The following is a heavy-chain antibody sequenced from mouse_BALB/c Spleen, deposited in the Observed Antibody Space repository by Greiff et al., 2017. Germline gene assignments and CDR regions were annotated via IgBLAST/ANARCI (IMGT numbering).Heavy chain of an antibody. CDR1: GYTFTSYW. V-gene: IGHV1S81*02. D-gene: IGHD2-4*01. CDR3: ARDYLFAY. Sequence: QVQLKEPGAELVKPGASVKLSCKASGYTFTSYWMHWVKQRPGQGLEWIGEINPSNGRTNYNEKFKSKATLTVDKSSSTAYMQLSSLTSEDSAVYYCARDYLFAYWGQGTLVTVSA. CDR2: INPSNGRT. J-gene: IGHJ3*01.